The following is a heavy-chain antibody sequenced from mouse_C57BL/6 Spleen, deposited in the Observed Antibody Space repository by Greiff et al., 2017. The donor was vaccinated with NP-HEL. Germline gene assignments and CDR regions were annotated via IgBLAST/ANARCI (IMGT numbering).Heavy chain of an antibody. CDR2: IDPETGGT. D-gene: IGHD2-3*01. J-gene: IGHJ3*01. Sequence: QVQLQQSGAELVRPGASVTLSCKASGYTFTDYEMHWVKQTPVHGLEWIGAIDPETGGTAYNQKFKGKAILTADKSSSTAYMELRSLTSEDSAVYYCTRSAGYYAAYWGQGTLVTVSA. CDR3: TRSAGYYAAY. CDR1: GYTFTDYE. V-gene: IGHV1-15*01.